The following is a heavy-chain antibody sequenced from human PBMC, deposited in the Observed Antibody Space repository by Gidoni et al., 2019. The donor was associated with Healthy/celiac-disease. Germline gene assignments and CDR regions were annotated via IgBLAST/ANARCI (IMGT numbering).Heavy chain of an antibody. CDR2: IDYCGRT. D-gene: IGHD4-17*01. J-gene: IGHJ3*02. CDR3: ATTGSRNDAFDI. CDR1: RCAVSSGSYY. Sequence: QVHLQESGTVLLKPSETLSLTFPVPRCAVSSGSYYWSWIRHPPGKGLEWIGYIDYCGRTNYNLSLKSRVTISVNTSKNQFSLKVYSVTAANTAVYYCATTGSRNDAFDIWGQGTMVTVSS. V-gene: IGHV4-61*01.